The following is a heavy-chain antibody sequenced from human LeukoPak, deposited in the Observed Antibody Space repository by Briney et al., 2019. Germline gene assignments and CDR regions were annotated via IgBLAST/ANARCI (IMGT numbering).Heavy chain of an antibody. CDR1: GYSFTSYW. D-gene: IGHD2-15*01. V-gene: IGHV5-51*01. J-gene: IGHJ4*02. CDR2: IYPGDSDT. CDR3: ARQWKCSTGSCYPDY. Sequence: GESLKISCKGSGYSFTSYWIGWVRQMPGKGLEWMGIIYPGDSDTRYSPSFRGQVTISADKSISTAYLQWSSLKASDTAIYYCARQWKCSTGSCYPDYWGQGTLVTVSS.